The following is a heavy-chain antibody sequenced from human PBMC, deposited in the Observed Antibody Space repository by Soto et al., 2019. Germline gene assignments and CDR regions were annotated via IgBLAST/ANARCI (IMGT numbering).Heavy chain of an antibody. CDR2: ISGSGGRT. Sequence: GGSLRLSCAASGLTVSNAYMAWVRQAPGMGLEWVSSISGSGGRTWYADSVRGRFTISRDNSQNTLYLQMNSLRGEGTAVYYCAKLGGSGTYFHFDYWGQGARVTVSS. CDR1: GLTVSNAY. J-gene: IGHJ4*02. V-gene: IGHV3-23*01. CDR3: AKLGGSGTYFHFDY. D-gene: IGHD3-10*01.